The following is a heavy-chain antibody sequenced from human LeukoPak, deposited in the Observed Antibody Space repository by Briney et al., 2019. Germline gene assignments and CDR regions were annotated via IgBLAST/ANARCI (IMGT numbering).Heavy chain of an antibody. V-gene: IGHV3-30*04. Sequence: PGGSLRLSCAASGLIFNSYAMHWVRQAPGKGLEWVAAISYDGTNKYYADSVKGRFTISRDNSKNTLYLQMNSLRAEDTAVYYCARTGRVNIVATTPTHYFDYWGQGTLVTVSS. CDR1: GLIFNSYA. D-gene: IGHD5-12*01. CDR2: ISYDGTNK. CDR3: ARTGRVNIVATTPTHYFDY. J-gene: IGHJ4*02.